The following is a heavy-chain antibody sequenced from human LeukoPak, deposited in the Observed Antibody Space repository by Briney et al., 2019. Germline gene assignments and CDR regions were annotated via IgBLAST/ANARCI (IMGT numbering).Heavy chain of an antibody. CDR3: ARVTGAYYFDY. V-gene: IGHV3-72*01. CDR1: GFTFSDHY. Sequence: PGGSLRLSCAASGFTFSDHYMDWVRQAPGKGLEWVGRTSNKAKSYTTEYAASVKDRFTISRDDSKNSLYLQMNSLKTGDTAVYYCARVTGAYYFDYWGQGTLVTVSS. CDR2: TSNKAKSYTT. D-gene: IGHD1-20*01. J-gene: IGHJ4*02.